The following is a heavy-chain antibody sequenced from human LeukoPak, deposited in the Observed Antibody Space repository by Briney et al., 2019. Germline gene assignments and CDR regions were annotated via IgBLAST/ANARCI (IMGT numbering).Heavy chain of an antibody. J-gene: IGHJ4*02. V-gene: IGHV3-30*18. Sequence: QPGGSLRLSCGASGFTFSAYPMHWVRQAPGKGLEWVAAISKEGSNKYYADSVKGRYTISRDSSKNTLYLEMNSLSGEDTAVYYCGKRGSDGRPYFFDYWGQGTLVTVSS. CDR2: ISKEGSNK. CDR3: GKRGSDGRPYFFDY. D-gene: IGHD1-1*01. CDR1: GFTFSAYP.